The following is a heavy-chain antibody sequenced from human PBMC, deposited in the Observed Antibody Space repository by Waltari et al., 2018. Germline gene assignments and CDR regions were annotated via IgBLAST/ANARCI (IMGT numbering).Heavy chain of an antibody. CDR3: ARVEGAAGLDI. D-gene: IGHD3-16*01. V-gene: IGHV1-3*01. Sequence: QVQLVQSGAEVKKPGASVKVSCKASGYTFTSYAMHWVRQAPGQRLEWMGWINAGNGNTKYSHKFQGRVTITRDTSASTAYMELSSLRSEDTAVYYCARVEGAAGLDIWGQGTMVTVSS. CDR1: GYTFTSYA. J-gene: IGHJ3*02. CDR2: INAGNGNT.